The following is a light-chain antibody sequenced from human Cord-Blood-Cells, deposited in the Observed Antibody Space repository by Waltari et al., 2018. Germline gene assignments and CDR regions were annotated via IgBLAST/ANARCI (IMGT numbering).Light chain of an antibody. CDR3: QQRSNWLT. V-gene: IGKV3-11*01. CDR1: LSVSSY. Sequence: EIVLTQSPATLSLSPGERATLSCRASLSVSSYLAWYKQKPGQAPRLLIDDASHRATGIPARFSGSGSGTDFTLTISSLEPEDFAVYYCQQRSNWLTFGGGTKVEIK. J-gene: IGKJ4*01. CDR2: DAS.